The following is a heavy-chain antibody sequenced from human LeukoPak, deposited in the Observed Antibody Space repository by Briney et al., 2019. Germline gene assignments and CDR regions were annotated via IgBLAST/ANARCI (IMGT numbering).Heavy chain of an antibody. D-gene: IGHD3-22*01. Sequence: GGSLRLSCAASGFTFTNAWMTWVRQAPGKGLEWVGRIKRRTDGGTTDYAAPVKGRFAISRDDSKNTLYLQMNSLRTEDTAVYYCTTHSSEARYGVWGQGTLVTVSS. CDR3: TTHSSEARYGV. J-gene: IGHJ3*01. CDR1: GFTFTNAW. V-gene: IGHV3-15*01. CDR2: IKRRTDGGTT.